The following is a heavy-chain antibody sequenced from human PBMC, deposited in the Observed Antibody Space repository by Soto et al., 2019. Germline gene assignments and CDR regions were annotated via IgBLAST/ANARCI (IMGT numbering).Heavy chain of an antibody. D-gene: IGHD2-15*01. CDR3: ARDLKGYCSGGSCYGVYYYGMDV. CDR1: GYTFTSYG. CDR2: ISAYNGNT. V-gene: IGHV1-18*04. Sequence: GASVNVSCKASGYTFTSYGINWVRQAPGQGLEWMGWISAYNGNTNYAQKLQGRVTMTTDTSPSTAYMELRSLRSDDTAVYYCARDLKGYCSGGSCYGVYYYGMDVWGQGTTVTVSS. J-gene: IGHJ6*02.